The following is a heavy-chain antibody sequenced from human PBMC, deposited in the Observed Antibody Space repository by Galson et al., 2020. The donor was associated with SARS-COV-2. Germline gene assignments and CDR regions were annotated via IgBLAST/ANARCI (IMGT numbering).Heavy chain of an antibody. V-gene: IGHV1-2*02. Sequence: ASVKVSCKASGYTFSGYLIHWVRQAPGQGLEWMGWINPNSGDTNYAQKFQGRVAMTRDTSITTVYMDLSRLTSEDSAVYYCARHVGATPTMTNSQNKPYVYCYGLDVWGPGTTVTVSS. CDR3: ARHVGATPTMTNSQNKPYVYCYGLDV. CDR2: INPNSGDT. J-gene: IGHJ6*02. D-gene: IGHD4-17*01. CDR1: GYTFSGYL.